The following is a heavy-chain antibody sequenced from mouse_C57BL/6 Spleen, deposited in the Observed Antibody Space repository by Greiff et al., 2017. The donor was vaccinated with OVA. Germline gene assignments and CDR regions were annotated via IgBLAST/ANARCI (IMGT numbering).Heavy chain of an antibody. V-gene: IGHV5-16*01. Sequence: EVMLVESEGGLVQPGSSMKLSCTASGFTFSDYYMAWVRQVPEKGLEWVANINYDGSSTYYLDSLKSRFIISRDNAKNILYLQMSSLKSEDTATYYCARDQGGYYYAMDYWGQGTSVTVSS. D-gene: IGHD2-2*01. J-gene: IGHJ4*01. CDR1: GFTFSDYY. CDR2: INYDGSST. CDR3: ARDQGGYYYAMDY.